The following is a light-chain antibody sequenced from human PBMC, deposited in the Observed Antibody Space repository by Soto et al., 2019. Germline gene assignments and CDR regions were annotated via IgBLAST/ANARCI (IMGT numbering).Light chain of an antibody. V-gene: IGKV1-17*01. Sequence: DIQMTQSPSSLSASVGDRVTITCRASQGIRNDLGWYQQRPGKAPKRLIYAASTSGVPSRFSGSGSGTEFTLTISSLQPEDFATYYCLQHNSYPLTFGQGTKVEIK. CDR1: QGIRND. CDR3: LQHNSYPLT. J-gene: IGKJ1*01. CDR2: AAS.